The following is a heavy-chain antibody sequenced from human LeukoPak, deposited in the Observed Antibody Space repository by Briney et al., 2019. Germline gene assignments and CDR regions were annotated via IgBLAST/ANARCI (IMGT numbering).Heavy chain of an antibody. V-gene: IGHV4-39*01. CDR1: GGSISSSDYY. D-gene: IGHD3-22*01. CDR2: IYYSGST. CDR3: ARGYDGSGYYYRNWYFDL. Sequence: PSETLSLTCSVSGGSISSSDYYWGWIRQPPGKGLEWIGSIYYSGSTYYNPSLKSRVIISVDTSKNQFSLKLSSVTAADTAVYYCARGYDGSGYYYRNWYFDLWGRGTLVTVSS. J-gene: IGHJ2*01.